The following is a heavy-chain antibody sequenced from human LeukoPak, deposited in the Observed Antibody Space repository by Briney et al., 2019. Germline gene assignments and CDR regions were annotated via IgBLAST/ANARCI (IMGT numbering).Heavy chain of an antibody. CDR3: ARDQTVAD. V-gene: IGHV3-9*01. CDR2: ISWNSGSI. D-gene: IGHD2-15*01. Sequence: PGRSLRLSCAASGFTFDDYAMHWVRQAPGKGLEWVSGISWNSGSIGYADSVKGRFTISRDNAKNSLYLQMNSLRAEDTALYYCARDQTVADWGQGTLVMVSS. CDR1: GFTFDDYA. J-gene: IGHJ4*02.